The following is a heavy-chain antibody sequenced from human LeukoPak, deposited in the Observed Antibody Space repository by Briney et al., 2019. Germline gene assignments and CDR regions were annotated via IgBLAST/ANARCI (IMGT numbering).Heavy chain of an antibody. CDR3: ARRGSLAVVNDAFDI. J-gene: IGHJ3*02. V-gene: IGHV4-39*01. D-gene: IGHD3-3*02. CDR2: IYYSGST. Sequence: SETLSLTCTVSGGSISSSSYYWGWIRQPPGKGLEWIGSIYYSGSTYYNPSLKSRVTISVDTSKHQFSLKLSSVTAADTAVYYCARRGSLAVVNDAFDIWGQGTMVTVSS. CDR1: GGSISSSSYY.